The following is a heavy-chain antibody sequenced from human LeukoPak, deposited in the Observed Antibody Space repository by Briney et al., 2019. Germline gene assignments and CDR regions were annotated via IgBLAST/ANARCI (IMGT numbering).Heavy chain of an antibody. V-gene: IGHV5-51*01. CDR1: GYSFTSYW. Sequence: GESLKISCKGSGYSFTSYWIGWMRQMPGNGLEWMGIIHPGDSDIRYSPSFQGLVTISADMSISTAHLQWSSLKASDTAKYYCARQGGSGTFGAFNVWGQGTMVTVSS. CDR2: IHPGDSDI. J-gene: IGHJ3*01. D-gene: IGHD3-10*01. CDR3: ARQGGSGTFGAFNV.